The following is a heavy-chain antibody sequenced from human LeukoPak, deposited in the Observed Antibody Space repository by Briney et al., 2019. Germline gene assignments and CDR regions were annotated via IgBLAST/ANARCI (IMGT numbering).Heavy chain of an antibody. CDR2: ISYDGTNK. V-gene: IGHV3-30-3*01. D-gene: IGHD2-8*01. J-gene: IGHJ4*02. CDR1: GFTFSTYV. Sequence: GRSLRLSCAASGFTFSTYVMHWVRQAPGKGLEWVAVISYDGTNKYYADSVKGRFTISRDNSKNTLYLQMNSLRAEDTAVYYCAGVYDGNFGYFDYWGQGTLVTVS. CDR3: AGVYDGNFGYFDY.